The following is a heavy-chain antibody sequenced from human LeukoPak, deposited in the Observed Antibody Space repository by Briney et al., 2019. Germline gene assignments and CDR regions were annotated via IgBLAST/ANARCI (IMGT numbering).Heavy chain of an antibody. D-gene: IGHD3-9*01. CDR1: GGSISSSNW. CDR2: IYHSGST. V-gene: IGHV4-4*02. J-gene: IGHJ4*02. CDR3: ARVYGGILTGYYGYDY. Sequence: SGTLSLTCAVSGGSISSSNWWRWVRQPPGKGLEWIGEIYHSGSTNYNPSLKSRVTISVDKSKNQFSLKLSSVTAADTAVYYCARVYGGILTGYYGYDYWGQGTLVTVSS.